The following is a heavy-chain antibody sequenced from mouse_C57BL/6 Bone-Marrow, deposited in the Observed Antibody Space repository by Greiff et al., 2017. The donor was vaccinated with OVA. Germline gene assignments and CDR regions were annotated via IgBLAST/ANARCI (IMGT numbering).Heavy chain of an antibody. D-gene: IGHD2-4*01. CDR2: IYPGDGDT. CDR3: ARSPYDYDRYFDV. J-gene: IGHJ1*03. V-gene: IGHV1-82*01. Sequence: LVESGPELVKPGASVKISCKASGYAFSSSWMNWVKQRPGKGLEWIGRIYPGDGDTNYNGKFKGKATLTADKSSSTAYMQLSSLTSEDSAVYFCARSPYDYDRYFDVWGTGTTVTVSS. CDR1: GYAFSSSW.